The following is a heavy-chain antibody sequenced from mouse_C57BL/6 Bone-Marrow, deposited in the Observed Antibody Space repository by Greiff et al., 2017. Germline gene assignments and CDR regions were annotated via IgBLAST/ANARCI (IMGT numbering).Heavy chain of an antibody. CDR2: ISPGNSDT. CDR1: GYTFTSYW. CDR3: TAAQAFAY. J-gene: IGHJ3*01. V-gene: IGHV1-5*01. Sequence: VQLKQSGTVLARPGASVKMSCKTSGYTFTSYWMHWVKQRPGQGLEWIGAISPGNSDTSYNQKFKGKAKLPAVTSASTAYMGRSSLTTEDSAVYYCTAAQAFAYWGQGTLVTVSA. D-gene: IGHD3-2*02.